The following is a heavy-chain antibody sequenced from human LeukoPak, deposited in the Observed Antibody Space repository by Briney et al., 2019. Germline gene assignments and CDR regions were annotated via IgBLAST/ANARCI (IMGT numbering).Heavy chain of an antibody. CDR3: ARDPEGYEAFDL. CDR1: GFLVSSNY. Sequence: GGSLRLSLAVSGFLVSSNYMTSVRQAPGKGLEWVSVIYSGGRTYYADSVKGRFTTSRDNSKNTLYLQMNSLRAEDTAVYYCARDPEGYEAFDLGAQGTMVTVSS. V-gene: IGHV3-66*01. D-gene: IGHD3-22*01. J-gene: IGHJ3*01. CDR2: IYSGGRT.